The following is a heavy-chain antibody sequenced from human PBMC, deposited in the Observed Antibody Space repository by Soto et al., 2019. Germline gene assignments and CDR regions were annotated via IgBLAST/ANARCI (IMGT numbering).Heavy chain of an antibody. CDR2: IVVGSGNT. D-gene: IGHD4-17*01. J-gene: IGHJ6*03. V-gene: IGHV1-58*02. Sequence: SVKVSCKASGFTFTSSAMQWVRQARGQRLEWIGWIVVGSGNTNYAQKFQERVTITRDMSTSTAYMELSSLRSEDTAVYYCAANVGDYGWDYYYYYYMDVWGKGTTVTVSS. CDR1: GFTFTSSA. CDR3: AANVGDYGWDYYYYYYMDV.